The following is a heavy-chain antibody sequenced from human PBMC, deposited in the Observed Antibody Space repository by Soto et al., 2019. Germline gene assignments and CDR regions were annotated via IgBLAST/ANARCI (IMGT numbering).Heavy chain of an antibody. J-gene: IGHJ4*02. D-gene: IGHD1-26*01. Sequence: SETLSLTCAVSGGSISSSNWWSWVRQPPGKGLEWIGEIYHSGSTNYNPSLKSRVTISVDKSKNQFSLKLSSVTAADTAVYYCARDRGGSYLIDYWGQGTLVTVPQ. CDR1: GGSISSSNW. CDR2: IYHSGST. CDR3: ARDRGGSYLIDY. V-gene: IGHV4-4*02.